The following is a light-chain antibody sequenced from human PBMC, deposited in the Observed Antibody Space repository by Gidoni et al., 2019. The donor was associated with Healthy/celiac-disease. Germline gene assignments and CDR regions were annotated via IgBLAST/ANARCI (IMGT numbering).Light chain of an antibody. CDR1: QSLLHSNGYNY. CDR2: LGS. Sequence: DIVMTRSQPSLPVTPGEPASISCRSSQSLLHSNGYNYLDWYLQKPGQSPQLLIYLGSNRASGVPDRFSGSGSGTDFTLKISRVEAEDVGVYYCMQALQTPYTFGQGTKLEIK. J-gene: IGKJ2*01. CDR3: MQALQTPYT. V-gene: IGKV2-28*01.